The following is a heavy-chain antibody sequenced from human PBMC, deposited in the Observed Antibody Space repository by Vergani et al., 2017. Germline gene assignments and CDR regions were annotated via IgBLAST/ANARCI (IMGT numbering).Heavy chain of an antibody. D-gene: IGHD2-2*02. CDR2: ISGPGLST. V-gene: IGHV3-23*01. Sequence: EVHLLESGGGLVQSGGSLRLSCAASGFTFSNSAVSWVRQAPGRGLAWVSSISGPGLSTYYADSVKGRFSISRDNAKNSLYLQMNSLRAEDTAVYYCARDVYCSSTSCYRGYYYYYMDVWGKGTTVTVSS. CDR1: GFTFSNSA. CDR3: ARDVYCSSTSCYRGYYYYYMDV. J-gene: IGHJ6*03.